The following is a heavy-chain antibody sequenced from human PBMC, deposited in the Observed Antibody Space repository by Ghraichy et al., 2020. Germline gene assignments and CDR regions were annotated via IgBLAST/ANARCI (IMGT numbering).Heavy chain of an antibody. CDR2: ISAYNGNT. V-gene: IGHV1-18*01. D-gene: IGHD2-2*01. Sequence: SVKVSCKASGYTFTSYGISWVRQAPGQGLEWMGWISAYNGNTNYAQKLQGRVTMTTDTSTSTAYMELRSLRSDDTAVYYCARPQRRGSSPLDAFDIWGQGTMVTVSS. CDR3: ARPQRRGSSPLDAFDI. J-gene: IGHJ3*02. CDR1: GYTFTSYG.